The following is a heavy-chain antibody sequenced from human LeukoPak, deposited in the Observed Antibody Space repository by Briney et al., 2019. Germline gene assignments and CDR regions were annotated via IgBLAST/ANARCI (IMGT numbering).Heavy chain of an antibody. Sequence: SVKVSCKASGGAFSSYAISWVRQAPGQGLEWMGGNIPIFGTANYAQKFQGRVTITTDESTSTAYMELSSLRSEDTAVYYCASLTSGLLQKFYYYYYYMDVWGKGTTVTVSS. J-gene: IGHJ6*03. CDR1: GGAFSSYA. CDR2: NIPIFGTA. V-gene: IGHV1-69*05. D-gene: IGHD2-15*01. CDR3: ASLTSGLLQKFYYYYYYMDV.